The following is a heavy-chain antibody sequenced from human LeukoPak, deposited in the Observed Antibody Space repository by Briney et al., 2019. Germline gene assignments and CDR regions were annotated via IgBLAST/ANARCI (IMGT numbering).Heavy chain of an antibody. CDR3: ARTGSGSYYKTDYYYYYMDV. D-gene: IGHD3-10*01. Sequence: GASVKVSCKASGYTFTSYAMNWVRQAPGQGLEWMGWINTNTGNPTYAQGFTGRFVFSLDTSVSTAYLQISSLKAEDTAVYYCARTGSGSYYKTDYYYYYMDVWGKGTTVTVSS. V-gene: IGHV7-4-1*02. CDR1: GYTFTSYA. J-gene: IGHJ6*03. CDR2: INTNTGNP.